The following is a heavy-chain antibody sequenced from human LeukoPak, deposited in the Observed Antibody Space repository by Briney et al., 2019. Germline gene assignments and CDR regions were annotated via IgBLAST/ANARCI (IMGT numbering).Heavy chain of an antibody. CDR1: GYTFTSYA. J-gene: IGHJ4*02. CDR3: ARGDPYYGSGSSDY. Sequence: ASVKVSCKASGYTFTSYAMHWVRQAPGQRLEWMGWINAGNGNTKYSQEFQGRVTITRDTSTSTAYMELRSLRSDDTAVYYCARGDPYYGSGSSDYWGQGTLVTVSS. V-gene: IGHV1-3*01. D-gene: IGHD3-10*01. CDR2: INAGNGNT.